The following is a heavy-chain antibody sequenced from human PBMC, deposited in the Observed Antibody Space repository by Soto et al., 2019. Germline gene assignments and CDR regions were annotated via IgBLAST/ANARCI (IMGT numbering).Heavy chain of an antibody. CDR1: GASISGANYY. D-gene: IGHD1-1*01. Sequence: SETLSLTCTVSGASISGANYYWGWIRQPPGKGLDWIGSIHYSENTYYNPSLGSRVTISVDTSRNQISLNLSSVTAADTAVYYCARATGKRNRNAFTIWGQGTKVTVSS. CDR3: ARATGKRNRNAFTI. CDR2: IHYSENT. V-gene: IGHV4-39*01. J-gene: IGHJ3*02.